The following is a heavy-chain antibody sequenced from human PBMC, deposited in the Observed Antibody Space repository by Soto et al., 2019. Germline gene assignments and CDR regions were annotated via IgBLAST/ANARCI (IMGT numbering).Heavy chain of an antibody. CDR3: ARDVPVVIASYYYYYMDV. Sequence: PGGSLRLSCAAPGFTFSSYGMHWVRQAPGKGLEWVAVIWYDGSNKYYADSVKGRFTISRDNSKNTLYLQMNSLRAEDTAVYYCARDVPVVIASYYYYYMDVWGKGTTVTVSS. CDR2: IWYDGSNK. V-gene: IGHV3-33*01. D-gene: IGHD3-22*01. CDR1: GFTFSSYG. J-gene: IGHJ6*03.